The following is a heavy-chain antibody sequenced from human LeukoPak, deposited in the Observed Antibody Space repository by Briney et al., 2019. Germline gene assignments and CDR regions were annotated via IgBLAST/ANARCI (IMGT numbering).Heavy chain of an antibody. Sequence: GGSLRLSCAASGFTFSSYAMHWVRQAPGKGLEWVAVISYDGSNKYYADSVKGRFTISRDNSKNTLYLQMNSLRTEDTAVYYCARSTGNFDYWGQGTLVTVSS. D-gene: IGHD1-1*01. CDR2: ISYDGSNK. V-gene: IGHV3-30*04. CDR1: GFTFSSYA. CDR3: ARSTGNFDY. J-gene: IGHJ4*02.